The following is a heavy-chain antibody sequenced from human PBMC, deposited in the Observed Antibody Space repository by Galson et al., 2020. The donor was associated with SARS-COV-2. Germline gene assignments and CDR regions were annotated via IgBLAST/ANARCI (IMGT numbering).Heavy chain of an antibody. J-gene: IGHJ4*02. Sequence: SGPTLVKPTQTLTLTCTFSGFSLSTSGVGVGWIRQPPGEALEWLGIIYWDDDKRYSPSLKSRLTITKDTSKNQVVLTMTNMDPVDTATYYCAHRRRDRGSGWFFDYWGQGTLVTVSS. V-gene: IGHV2-5*02. CDR1: GFSLSTSGVG. CDR3: AHRRRDRGSGWFFDY. CDR2: IYWDDDK. D-gene: IGHD6-19*01.